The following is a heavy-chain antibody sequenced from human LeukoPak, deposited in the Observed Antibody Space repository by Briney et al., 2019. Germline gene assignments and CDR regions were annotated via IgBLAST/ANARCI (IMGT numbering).Heavy chain of an antibody. D-gene: IGHD3-3*01. CDR3: ASRYDFWSGYYGYYYYYMDV. CDR2: INPSGSST. J-gene: IGHJ6*03. CDR1: GYTFTSHY. V-gene: IGHV1-46*01. Sequence: ASVKVSCKASGYTFTSHYMHWVRQAPGQGLEWMGLINPSGSSTLYAQKFQGRVTMTRDMSTTTDYMELSSLRSEDTAVYYCASRYDFWSGYYGYYYYYMDVWGKGTTVTVSS.